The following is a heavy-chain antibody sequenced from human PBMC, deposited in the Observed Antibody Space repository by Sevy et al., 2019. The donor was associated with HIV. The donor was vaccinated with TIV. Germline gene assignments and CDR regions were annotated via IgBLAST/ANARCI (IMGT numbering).Heavy chain of an antibody. Sequence: SKTLSLTCSLSGGSNNNYYWSWIRQPPGKGLEWIGYIYHTGSTNYNPSLKSRVTISIDKSNNQFSLKLSSVTAADTAVYYCAASYYDFLTGSGGWFDPWGRGTLVTVSS. CDR2: IYHTGST. D-gene: IGHD3-9*01. V-gene: IGHV4-59*13. J-gene: IGHJ5*02. CDR3: AASYYDFLTGSGGWFDP. CDR1: GGSNNNYY.